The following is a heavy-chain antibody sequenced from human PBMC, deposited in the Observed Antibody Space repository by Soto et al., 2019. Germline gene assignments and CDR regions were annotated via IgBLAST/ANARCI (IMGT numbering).Heavy chain of an antibody. Sequence: EVQLVESGGGLVQPGRSLRLSCAASGFTFDDYAMHWVGQAPGKGLEWVSGISWNSGSIGYADSVKGRFTISRDNAKNSLYLQMNSLRAEDTALYYCAKDVRPKSIAARPGYYFDYWGQGTLVTVSS. CDR2: ISWNSGSI. CDR3: AKDVRPKSIAARPGYYFDY. D-gene: IGHD6-6*01. V-gene: IGHV3-9*01. J-gene: IGHJ4*02. CDR1: GFTFDDYA.